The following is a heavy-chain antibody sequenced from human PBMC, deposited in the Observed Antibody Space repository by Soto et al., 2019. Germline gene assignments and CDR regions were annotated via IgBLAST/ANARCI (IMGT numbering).Heavy chain of an antibody. Sequence: GGSLRLSCAASGFTFSSYSMNWVRQAPGKGLEWVSYISSSSSTIYYADSVKGRFTISRDNAKNSLYLQMNSLRDEDTAVYYCARDNPMIVVYSYYYYGMDVWGQGTTVTVSS. D-gene: IGHD3-22*01. V-gene: IGHV3-48*02. J-gene: IGHJ6*02. CDR3: ARDNPMIVVYSYYYYGMDV. CDR2: ISSSSSTI. CDR1: GFTFSSYS.